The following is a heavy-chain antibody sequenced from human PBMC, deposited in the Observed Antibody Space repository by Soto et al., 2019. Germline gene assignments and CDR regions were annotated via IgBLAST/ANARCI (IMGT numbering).Heavy chain of an antibody. CDR1: GGSISRGDYY. V-gene: IGHV4-30-4*01. Sequence: PSETLSLTCTVSGGSISRGDYYWSWIRQPPGKGLEWIGYIYYSGSTYYNPSLKSRVTISVDTSKNQFSLKLSSVTAADTAVYYCARGRRPSVTHDPVAGTLGWFDPWGQGTLVTVSS. D-gene: IGHD6-19*01. CDR3: ARGRRPSVTHDPVAGTLGWFDP. CDR2: IYYSGST. J-gene: IGHJ5*02.